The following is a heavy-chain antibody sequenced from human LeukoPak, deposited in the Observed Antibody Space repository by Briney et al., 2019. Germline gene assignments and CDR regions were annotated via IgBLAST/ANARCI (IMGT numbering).Heavy chain of an antibody. CDR2: ISYDGSNK. CDR3: AKDGLYYYDSSGYYLGYFDY. J-gene: IGHJ4*02. CDR1: GFTFSSYG. D-gene: IGHD3-22*01. V-gene: IGHV3-30*18. Sequence: GGSLRLSCAASGFTFSSYGMHWVRQAPGKGLEWVAVISYDGSNKYYADSVKGRFTISRDNSKNTLYLQVNSLRAEDTAVYYCAKDGLYYYDSSGYYLGYFDYWGQGTLVTVSS.